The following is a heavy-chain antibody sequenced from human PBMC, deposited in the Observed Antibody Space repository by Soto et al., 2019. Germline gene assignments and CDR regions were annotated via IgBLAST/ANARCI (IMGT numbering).Heavy chain of an antibody. J-gene: IGHJ4*02. Sequence: QVQLQQWGAGLLKPSETLSLTCAAYGGSLSGYYWTWIRRPPGKGLEWIGEIHQSGSINYNSSLKSRVTISADTSKNQFFLKLSSVTAADTAVYYCSRGGDAYKAGNYWGQGTLVTVSS. V-gene: IGHV4-34*01. CDR1: GGSLSGYY. CDR2: IHQSGSI. D-gene: IGHD1-1*01. CDR3: SRGGDAYKAGNY.